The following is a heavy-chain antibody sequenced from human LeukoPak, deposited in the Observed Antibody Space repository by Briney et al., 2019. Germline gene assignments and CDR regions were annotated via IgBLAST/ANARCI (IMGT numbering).Heavy chain of an antibody. CDR1: GFTFSSYA. D-gene: IGHD6-19*01. Sequence: LSGGSLRLSCAASGFTFSSYAMGWVRQAPGKGLEWVSAISGSGGSPHYVDSVKGRFTVSRDNSNNTLYLQMNSLRAEDTAVYFCARGLYFSGWYSYLDYWGQGILVTVSS. J-gene: IGHJ4*02. V-gene: IGHV3-23*01. CDR2: ISGSGGSP. CDR3: ARGLYFSGWYSYLDY.